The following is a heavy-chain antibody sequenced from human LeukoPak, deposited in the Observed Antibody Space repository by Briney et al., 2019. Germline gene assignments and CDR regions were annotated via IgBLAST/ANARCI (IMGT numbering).Heavy chain of an antibody. V-gene: IGHV4-30-4*01. CDR1: GGSISSGDYY. J-gene: IGHJ5*02. CDR2: IYYSGST. Sequence: SETLSLTCTVSGGSISSGDYYWSWICQPPGKGLEWIGYIYYSGSTYYNPSLKSRVTISVDTSKNQFSLKLSSVTAADTAVYYCARQTTEQSNWFDPWGQGTLVTVSS. CDR3: ARQTTEQSNWFDP. D-gene: IGHD4-11*01.